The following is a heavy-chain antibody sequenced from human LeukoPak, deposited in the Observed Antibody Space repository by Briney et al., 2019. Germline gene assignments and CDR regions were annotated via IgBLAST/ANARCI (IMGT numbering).Heavy chain of an antibody. Sequence: PGGSLRLSCAASGFTFSSYAMSWVRQAPGKGLEWVSAISGSGGSIYYADSVKGRFTISRDNSKNTLYLQMNSLRAEDTAVYYCAKDRTVTTPLKWFDPWGQGTLVTVSS. CDR1: GFTFSSYA. CDR2: ISGSGGSI. CDR3: AKDRTVTTPLKWFDP. V-gene: IGHV3-23*01. D-gene: IGHD4-17*01. J-gene: IGHJ5*02.